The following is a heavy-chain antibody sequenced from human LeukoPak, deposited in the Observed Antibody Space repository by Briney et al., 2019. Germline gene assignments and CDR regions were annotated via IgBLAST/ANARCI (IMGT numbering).Heavy chain of an antibody. CDR3: ARGMITFGGVIVSNWFDP. CDR1: GYTFTSYG. Sequence: GASVKDSCKASGYTFTSYGISWVRQAPGQGLEWMGWISAYNGNTNYAQKLQGRVTMTTDTSTSTAYMELRSLRSDDTAVYYCARGMITFGGVIVSNWFDPWGQGTLVTVSS. D-gene: IGHD3-16*02. J-gene: IGHJ5*02. CDR2: ISAYNGNT. V-gene: IGHV1-18*01.